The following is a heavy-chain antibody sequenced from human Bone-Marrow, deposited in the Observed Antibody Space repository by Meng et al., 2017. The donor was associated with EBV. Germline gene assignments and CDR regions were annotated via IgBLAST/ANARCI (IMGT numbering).Heavy chain of an antibody. V-gene: IGHV4-34*01. CDR2: INHSGST. D-gene: IGHD6-6*01. CDR1: GGSFSGYY. CDR3: AREVYNWFDP. Sequence: QVQLQQWGAGLLKPSETLSLTCAVYGGSFSGYYWSWIRQPPGKGLEWIGEINHSGSTNYNPSLKSRVTISVDTSKNQFSLKLSSVTAADTAVYYCAREVYNWFDPWGQGTLVTVSS. J-gene: IGHJ5*02.